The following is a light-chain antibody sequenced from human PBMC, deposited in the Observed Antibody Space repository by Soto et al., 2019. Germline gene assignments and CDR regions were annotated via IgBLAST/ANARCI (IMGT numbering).Light chain of an antibody. V-gene: IGKV1-5*03. J-gene: IGKJ2*01. CDR1: QSINIY. CDR2: QAS. Sequence: DIQVTQSPATLSASVGDRVTITCRASQSINIYLAWYRQKPGKAPELLIYQASILEPGVLSRFSGRGSGTEFTLTISSLQPDDFATYYCQQYSRYSAFGQGTKVDLK. CDR3: QQYSRYSA.